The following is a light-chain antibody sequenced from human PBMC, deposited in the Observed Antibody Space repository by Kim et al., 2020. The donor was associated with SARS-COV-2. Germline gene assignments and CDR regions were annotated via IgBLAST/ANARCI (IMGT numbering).Light chain of an antibody. CDR3: QQSYNLPFS. V-gene: IGKV1-39*01. CDR1: QNIVTS. CDR2: DAS. J-gene: IGKJ2*03. Sequence: ASVGDRVPITYRASQNIVTSLNWYQKKPGKAPTILIYDASSLEGGVPPRFSGTGSGTDFTLTIRGLQPEDSGSYHCQQSYNLPFSFGQGTKVDIK.